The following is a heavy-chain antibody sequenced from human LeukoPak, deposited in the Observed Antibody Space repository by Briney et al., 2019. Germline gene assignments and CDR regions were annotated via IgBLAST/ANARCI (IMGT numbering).Heavy chain of an antibody. Sequence: ASVKVSCKASGCIFTNYVLHWVRQAPGQGLEWMGWINTNTGNPTYAQGFTGRFVFSLDTSVSTAYLQISSLKADDTAMYYCARGDYDTHGYQTRWGQGTLVTVSS. CDR1: GCIFTNYV. CDR3: ARGDYDTHGYQTR. CDR2: INTNTGNP. V-gene: IGHV7-4-1*02. J-gene: IGHJ4*02. D-gene: IGHD3-22*01.